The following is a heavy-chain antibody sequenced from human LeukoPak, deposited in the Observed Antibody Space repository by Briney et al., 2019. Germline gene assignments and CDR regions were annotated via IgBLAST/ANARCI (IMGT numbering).Heavy chain of an antibody. Sequence: SETLSLTCTVSGGSTNSFYWSWIRQPPGKGLEWIGYISYSGSTSYSPSLKSRVTISLDTSKNHFSLKLSSVTAADTAMYYCARHVGRGLKRLFDYWGEGSLVTASS. J-gene: IGHJ4*02. CDR2: ISYSGST. D-gene: IGHD3-10*01. CDR3: ARHVGRGLKRLFDY. CDR1: GGSTNSFY. V-gene: IGHV4-59*08.